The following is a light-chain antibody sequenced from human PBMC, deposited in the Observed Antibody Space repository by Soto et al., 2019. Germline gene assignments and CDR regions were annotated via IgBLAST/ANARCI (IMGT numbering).Light chain of an antibody. J-gene: IGLJ2*01. Sequence: QAVVTQEPSLTVSPGGTVTLTCGSSTGDVTSGRSPYWFQKKPGQAPRTLIYETTKKPTWTPARFSGSLLGGQAALTLSGAQPEDEADYFCLVSFPGAQRIFGGGTKLTVL. CDR2: ETT. CDR1: TGDVTSGRS. V-gene: IGLV7-46*01. CDR3: LVSFPGAQRI.